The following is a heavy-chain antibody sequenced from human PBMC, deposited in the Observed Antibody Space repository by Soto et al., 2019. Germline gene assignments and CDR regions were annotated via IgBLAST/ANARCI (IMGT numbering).Heavy chain of an antibody. J-gene: IGHJ4*02. CDR3: ARDQGYNSGHSFDS. D-gene: IGHD5-18*01. CDR2: ILYDGSNK. Sequence: QVQLVESGGGVVQPGRALRLSCAASGFAFGSYTMHWVRQAPGKGLEWVALILYDGSNKYYADSVKGRFTISRDNSRNTVYLQMNSLRPEDTAVYYCARDQGYNSGHSFDSWGQGTLVTVSS. V-gene: IGHV3-30-3*01. CDR1: GFAFGSYT.